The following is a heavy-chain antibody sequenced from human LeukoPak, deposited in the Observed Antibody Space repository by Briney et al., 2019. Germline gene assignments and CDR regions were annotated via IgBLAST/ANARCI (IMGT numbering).Heavy chain of an antibody. V-gene: IGHV3-23*01. Sequence: GGSLRLSCAASGFTFSSYGMSWVRQAPGKGLEWVSAISGSGGSTYYADSVKGRFTISRDNSKNTLYLQMNSLRAEDTAVYYCAKRSAESSGYFDYWGQGTLVTVSS. J-gene: IGHJ4*02. D-gene: IGHD6-19*01. CDR1: GFTFSSYG. CDR3: AKRSAESSGYFDY. CDR2: ISGSGGST.